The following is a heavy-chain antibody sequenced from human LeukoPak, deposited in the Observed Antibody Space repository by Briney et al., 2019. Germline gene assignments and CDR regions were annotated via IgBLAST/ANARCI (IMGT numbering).Heavy chain of an antibody. V-gene: IGHV4-38-2*01. J-gene: IGHJ4*02. CDR2: IYHSGST. D-gene: IGHD3-9*01. CDR1: GYSISSGYY. CDR3: ASVYYDILTGYQLGGSYANY. Sequence: AETLSLTCAVSGYSISSGYYWGWIRQPPGNGLEWIGSIYHSGSTYYSPSLKSRVTISVDTSKNQFSLKLSSVTAADTAVYYCASVYYDILTGYQLGGSYANYWGQGTLVTVSS.